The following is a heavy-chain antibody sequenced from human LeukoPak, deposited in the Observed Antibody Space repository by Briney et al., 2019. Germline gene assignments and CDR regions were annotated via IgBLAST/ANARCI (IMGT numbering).Heavy chain of an antibody. Sequence: PSETLSLICTVSGDSISSNYWSWIRQPAGKGLEWIGRIHSSGGINYNSSLASRLAMSVDMSKNQFSLKMTSVTAADTAVYYCARDPGKERFGVVFDYWGQGALVTVSS. CDR1: GDSISSNY. J-gene: IGHJ4*02. D-gene: IGHD3-10*01. CDR2: IHSSGGI. CDR3: ARDPGKERFGVVFDY. V-gene: IGHV4-4*07.